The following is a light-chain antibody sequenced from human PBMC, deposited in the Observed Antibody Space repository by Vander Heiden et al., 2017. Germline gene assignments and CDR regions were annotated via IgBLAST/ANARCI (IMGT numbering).Light chain of an antibody. J-gene: IGKJ1*01. V-gene: IGKV4-1*01. CDR2: WAS. CDR1: QSVLYSSNNKNY. Sequence: DIVMTQSPDSLAVSLGERATINCKSSQSVLYSSNNKNYLAWYQQKPEQPPKLLIYWASTRESGVPDRFSGSGSGTDFTLTISSLHAEDVAVYYCQQYYSTPRTFGQGTKVEIK. CDR3: QQYYSTPRT.